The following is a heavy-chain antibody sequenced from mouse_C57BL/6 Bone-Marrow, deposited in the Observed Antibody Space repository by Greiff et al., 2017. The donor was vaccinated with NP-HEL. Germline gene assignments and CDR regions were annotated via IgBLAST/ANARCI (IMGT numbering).Heavy chain of an antibody. Sequence: EVMLVESGGGLVQPGGSLKLSCAASGFTFSDYYMYWVRQTPEKRLEWVAYISNGGGSTYYPDTVKGRFTISRDNAKNTLYLQMSRLKSEDTAMYYCARNFAYWGQGTLVTDSA. CDR1: GFTFSDYY. J-gene: IGHJ3*01. CDR2: ISNGGGST. CDR3: ARNFAY. V-gene: IGHV5-12*01.